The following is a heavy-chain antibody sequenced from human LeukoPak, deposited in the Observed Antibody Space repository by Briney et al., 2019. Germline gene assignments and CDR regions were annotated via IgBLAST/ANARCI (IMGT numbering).Heavy chain of an antibody. CDR2: INPSGGST. CDR1: GYTFTSYG. J-gene: IGHJ4*02. D-gene: IGHD3-10*01. Sequence: ASVKVSCKASGYTFTSYGISWVRQAPGQGLEWMGIINPSGGSTSYAQKFQGRVTMTRDTSTSTVYMELSSLRSEDTAVYYCARDFGGFPPYLYYFDYWGQGTLVTVSS. V-gene: IGHV1-46*01. CDR3: ARDFGGFPPYLYYFDY.